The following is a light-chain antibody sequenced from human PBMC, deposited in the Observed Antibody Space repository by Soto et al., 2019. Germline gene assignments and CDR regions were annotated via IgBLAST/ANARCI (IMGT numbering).Light chain of an antibody. Sequence: DIQMTQSPSSLHASVGDRISITCRASQSISTYLNWYQQRPGKAPKLLIYAASNLQRGVPSRFSGSGTGTDCTLTIISLQVDDFATYFCQQSYSTSWTFGRGTKVEV. J-gene: IGKJ1*01. CDR1: QSISTY. CDR2: AAS. V-gene: IGKV1-39*01. CDR3: QQSYSTSWT.